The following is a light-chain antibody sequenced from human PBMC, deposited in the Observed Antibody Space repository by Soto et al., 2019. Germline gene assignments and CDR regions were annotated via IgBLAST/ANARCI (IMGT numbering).Light chain of an antibody. J-gene: IGKJ5*01. CDR1: QGISSA. Sequence: AIQLTQSPSSLSASVGDRVTITCRASQGISSALAWYQQKPGKAPKLLIYDASSLESGVPSRFSGSGSGTDFTLTISSLQPEDFSTYYCQQFNSYPSTFGQGTRLEMK. CDR3: QQFNSYPST. CDR2: DAS. V-gene: IGKV1-13*02.